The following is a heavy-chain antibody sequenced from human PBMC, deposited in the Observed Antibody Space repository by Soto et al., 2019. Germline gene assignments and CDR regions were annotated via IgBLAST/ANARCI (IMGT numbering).Heavy chain of an antibody. V-gene: IGHV4-59*01. CDR1: GGSISGSY. Sequence: SETLSLTCSVSGGSISGSYWSWIRQSPGKGLEWLGYVYYTGSTNYSPSLRSRVSISVDTSKNEFSLRLSPVTAADTAVYFCARSVAVPGAHIDYWGQGTQVTVSS. CDR3: ARSVAVPGAHIDY. CDR2: VYYTGST. D-gene: IGHD6-19*01. J-gene: IGHJ4*02.